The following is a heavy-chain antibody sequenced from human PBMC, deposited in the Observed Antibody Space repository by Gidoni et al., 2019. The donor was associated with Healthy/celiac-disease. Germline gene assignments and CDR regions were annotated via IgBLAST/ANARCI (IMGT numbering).Heavy chain of an antibody. J-gene: IGHJ4*02. Sequence: EVQLVESGGGLVQPGGSLRLSCAASGFTFSSYWMGWVRQASGKGLEWVANIKQNGSEKYYVDSLKGRFTISRDNAKNSLYLQMNSLRAEDTAVYYCARDLGATNLGVDYWGQGTLVTVSS. CDR3: ARDLGATNLGVDY. CDR2: IKQNGSEK. V-gene: IGHV3-7*01. CDR1: GFTFSSYW. D-gene: IGHD1-26*01.